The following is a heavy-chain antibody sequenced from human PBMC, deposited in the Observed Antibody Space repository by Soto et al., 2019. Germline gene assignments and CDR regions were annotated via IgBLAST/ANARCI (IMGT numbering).Heavy chain of an antibody. D-gene: IGHD3-22*01. CDR2: IFSNDDK. CDR3: ARVYDSSGYEY. V-gene: IGHV2-26*01. J-gene: IGHJ4*02. Sequence: QVSLKESGPVLVKPTETLTLTCTVSGFSLSNPRMGVSWIRQPPGKALEWPAHIFSNDDKSYSTSLKSRVTISKDTSKSQVVLTMTSMDPVDTATYYCARVYDSSGYEYWGQGTLVTVSS. CDR1: GFSLSNPRMG.